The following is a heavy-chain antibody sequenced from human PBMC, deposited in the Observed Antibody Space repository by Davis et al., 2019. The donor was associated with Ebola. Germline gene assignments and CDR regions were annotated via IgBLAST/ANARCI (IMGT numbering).Heavy chain of an antibody. J-gene: IGHJ4*02. Sequence: SVNVSCMASGYTFTSYDINWVRQAPGQGLEWMGWMNPNSGNTGYAQKFQGRVTMTRNTSISTAYMELSSLRSEDTAVYYCARGHSGLYWRFRSYFDYWGQGTLVTVSS. D-gene: IGHD1-26*01. CDR1: GYTFTSYD. CDR2: MNPNSGNT. V-gene: IGHV1-8*01. CDR3: ARGHSGLYWRFRSYFDY.